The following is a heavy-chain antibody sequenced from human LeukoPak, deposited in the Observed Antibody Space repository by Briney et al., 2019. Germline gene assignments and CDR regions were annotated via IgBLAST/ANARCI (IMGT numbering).Heavy chain of an antibody. CDR3: ARLREYYYDSSGYHYYFDY. J-gene: IGHJ4*02. CDR1: GGSISSSSYY. Sequence: SETLSLTCTVSGGSISSSSYYWGWIRQPPGKGLEWIGSIYYSGSTYYNPSLKCRVTISVDTSKNQFSLKLSSVTAADTAVYYCARLREYYYDSSGYHYYFDYWGQGTLVTVSS. CDR2: IYYSGST. D-gene: IGHD3-22*01. V-gene: IGHV4-39*01.